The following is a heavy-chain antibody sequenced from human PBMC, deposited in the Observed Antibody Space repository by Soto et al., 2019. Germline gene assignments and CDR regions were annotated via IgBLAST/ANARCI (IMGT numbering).Heavy chain of an antibody. D-gene: IGHD6-13*01. CDR3: ATRIAAAGSPGTTWYYGMDV. CDR1: GYSFTSYW. V-gene: IGHV5-51*01. J-gene: IGHJ6*02. Sequence: PGESLKISCKGSGYSFTSYWIGWVRQMPGKGLEWMGIIYPGDSDTRYSPSFQGQVTISADKSISTAYLQWSSLKASDTAMYYCATRIAAAGSPGTTWYYGMDVWGQGTTVTVSS. CDR2: IYPGDSDT.